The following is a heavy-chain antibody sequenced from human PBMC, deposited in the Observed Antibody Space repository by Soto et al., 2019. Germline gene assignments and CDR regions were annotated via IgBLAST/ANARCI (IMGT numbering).Heavy chain of an antibody. J-gene: IGHJ4*02. CDR3: ARVHGRFLEWLYYFDY. D-gene: IGHD3-3*01. CDR1: GFTFSSYS. V-gene: IGHV3-48*01. Sequence: EVQLVESGGGLVQPGGSLRLSCAASGFTFSSYSMNWVRQAPGKGLEWVLYISSSSSTIYYADSVKGRFTISRDNAKNSLYLQMNSLRAEDTAVYYCARVHGRFLEWLYYFDYWGQGTLVTVSS. CDR2: ISSSSSTI.